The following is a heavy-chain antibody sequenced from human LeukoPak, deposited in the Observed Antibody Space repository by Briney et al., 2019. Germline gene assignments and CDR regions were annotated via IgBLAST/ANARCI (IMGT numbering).Heavy chain of an antibody. Sequence: SETLSLTCAVYGGSFSGYYWSWIRQPPGKGLEWIGEINHSGSTNYNPSLKNRVTISVDTSKNQFSLKLSSVTAADTAVYYCATVNDYRAFDIWGQGTMVTVSS. CDR3: ATVNDYRAFDI. V-gene: IGHV4-34*01. CDR1: GGSFSGYY. CDR2: INHSGST. J-gene: IGHJ3*02. D-gene: IGHD4-11*01.